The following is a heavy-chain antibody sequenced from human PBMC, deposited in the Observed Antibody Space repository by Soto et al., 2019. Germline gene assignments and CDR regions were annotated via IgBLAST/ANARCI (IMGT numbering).Heavy chain of an antibody. CDR1: GGSFSGYY. CDR3: ASAGFGWFDP. J-gene: IGHJ5*02. CDR2: INHSGST. Sequence: QVQLQQWGAGLLKPSETLSLICAVYGGSFSGYYWSWIRQPPGKGLEWIGEINHSGSTNYNPSLKSRVTISVDTSKNQFSLKLSSVTAADTAVYYCASAGFGWFDPWGQGTLVTVSS. V-gene: IGHV4-34*01. D-gene: IGHD3-3*01.